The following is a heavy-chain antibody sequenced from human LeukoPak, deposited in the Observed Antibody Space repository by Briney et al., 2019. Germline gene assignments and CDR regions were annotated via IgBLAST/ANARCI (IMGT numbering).Heavy chain of an antibody. V-gene: IGHV3-33*06. CDR2: IWYDGSNK. D-gene: IGHD1-26*01. Sequence: QPGRSLRLSCAASGFTFSSYGMHWVRQAPGKGLEWVAVIWYDGSNKYYADSVKGRFTISRGNSKNTLYLQMNSLRAEDTAVYYCAKDQWELPFDYWGQGTLVTVSS. CDR1: GFTFSSYG. J-gene: IGHJ4*02. CDR3: AKDQWELPFDY.